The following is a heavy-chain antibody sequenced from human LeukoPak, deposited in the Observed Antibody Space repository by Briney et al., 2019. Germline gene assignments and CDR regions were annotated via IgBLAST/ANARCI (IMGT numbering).Heavy chain of an antibody. J-gene: IGHJ2*01. V-gene: IGHV1-46*01. CDR3: ARGEWGYDTAMGYFDL. CDR2: INPSGGST. Sequence: ASVKVSCKASGYTFTSYYMHWVRQAPGQGLEWMGIINPSGGSTSYAQKFQGRVTMTRDTSTSTVYMELSSLRSEDTAVYYCARGEWGYDTAMGYFDLWGRGTLVTVSS. D-gene: IGHD5-18*01. CDR1: GYTFTSYY.